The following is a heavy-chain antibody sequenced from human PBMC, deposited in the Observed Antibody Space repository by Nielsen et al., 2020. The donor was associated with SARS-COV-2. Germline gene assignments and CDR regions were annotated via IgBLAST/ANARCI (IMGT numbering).Heavy chain of an antibody. CDR2: IWYDGSNK. V-gene: IGHV3-33*01. CDR3: ARDRGRSGWYTIPHDY. J-gene: IGHJ4*02. Sequence: GESLKISCAASGFTFSSYGMHWVRQAPGKGLEWVAVIWYDGSNKYYADSVKGRFTISRDNSKNSLYLQMNSLRAEDTAVYYCARDRGRSGWYTIPHDYWGQGTLVTVSS. CDR1: GFTFSSYG. D-gene: IGHD6-19*01.